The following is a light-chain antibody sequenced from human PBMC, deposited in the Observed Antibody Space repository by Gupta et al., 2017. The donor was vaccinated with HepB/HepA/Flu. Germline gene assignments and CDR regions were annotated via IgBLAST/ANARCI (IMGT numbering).Light chain of an antibody. Sequence: DIVMTQSPDSLAVSLGERATINCKSSQSVLYSSNNKNYLAWYQQKPGQPPKLLIYWASTRESGVPDRFSGSGSGTDFTLTISSLQAEDVAVYYCQQYDSTPLTFGQGTKVAIK. J-gene: IGKJ2*01. CDR1: QSVLYSSNNKNY. CDR3: QQYDSTPLT. V-gene: IGKV4-1*01. CDR2: WAS.